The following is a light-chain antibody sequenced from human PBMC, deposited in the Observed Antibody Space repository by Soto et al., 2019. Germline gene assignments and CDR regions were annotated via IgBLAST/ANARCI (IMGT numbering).Light chain of an antibody. V-gene: IGKV3-11*01. CDR2: DAS. CDR1: QSVSSY. CDR3: QQRSNWPPIT. J-gene: IGKJ5*01. Sequence: EIVLTQSPVTLSLSPGERATLSCRASQSVSSYLAWYQQKPGQAPRLLIYDASNRATGIPARFSGSGSGTDFTHTIDNLEPEDFAIYYCQQRSNWPPITFGQGTRLEIK.